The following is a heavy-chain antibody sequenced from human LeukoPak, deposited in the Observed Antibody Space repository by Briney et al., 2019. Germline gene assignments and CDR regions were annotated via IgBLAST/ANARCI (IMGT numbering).Heavy chain of an antibody. CDR3: AELGITMIGGV. Sequence: PGGSLRLSCAASGFTVGSNYMNWVRQAPGKGLEWVSVVYSGGSTYYADSVKGRFIISRDNSKNTVYLQMNSLRPEDTAVYYCAELGITMIGGVWGKGTTVTISS. V-gene: IGHV3-53*01. D-gene: IGHD3-10*02. J-gene: IGHJ6*04. CDR1: GFTVGSNY. CDR2: VYSGGST.